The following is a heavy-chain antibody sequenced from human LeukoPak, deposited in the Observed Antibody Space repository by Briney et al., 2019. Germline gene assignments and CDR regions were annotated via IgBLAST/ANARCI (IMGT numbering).Heavy chain of an antibody. CDR1: GFTFSSYS. J-gene: IGHJ4*02. CDR3: ASASSRVGAVDY. Sequence: PGGSLRLSCAASGFTFSSYSMNWVRQAPGKGLEWASSISSSSSYIYYADSVKGRFTISRDNAKNSLYLQMNSLRAEDTAVYYCASASSRVGAVDYWGQGTLVTVSS. D-gene: IGHD1-26*01. V-gene: IGHV3-21*01. CDR2: ISSSSSYI.